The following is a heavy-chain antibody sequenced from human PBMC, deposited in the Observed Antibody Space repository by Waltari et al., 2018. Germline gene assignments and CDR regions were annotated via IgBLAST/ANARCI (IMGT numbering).Heavy chain of an antibody. V-gene: IGHV4-59*01. D-gene: IGHD3-22*01. CDR2: ST. Sequence: STNYNPSLKSRVTISVDTSKNQFSLKLSSVTAADTAVYYCARDYYDSTGGFDYWGQGTLVTVSS. J-gene: IGHJ4*02. CDR3: ARDYYDSTGGFDY.